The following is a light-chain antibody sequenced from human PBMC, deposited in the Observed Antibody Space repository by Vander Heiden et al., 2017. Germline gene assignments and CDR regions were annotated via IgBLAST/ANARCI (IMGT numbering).Light chain of an antibody. CDR2: WAS. CDR1: QTALYSCNNQPY. V-gene: IGKV4-1*01. CDR3: QQDHSTPSP. Sequence: DIVMTQSPDSLAVSLGQRATINCNSSQTALYSCNNQPYFAWYHQQPGQPPKLLLSWASTRESGVPDRFSGSGSGTDFTLTISCLQAEDVAVYYCQQDHSTPSPLGQGTKMDTK. J-gene: IGKJ2*01.